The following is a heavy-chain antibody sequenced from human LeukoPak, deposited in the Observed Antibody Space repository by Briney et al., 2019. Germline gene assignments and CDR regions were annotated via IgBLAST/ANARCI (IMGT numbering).Heavy chain of an antibody. CDR2: IYYSGST. CDR1: GGSISSSSYY. V-gene: IGHV4-39*01. CDR3: ARAQSGSYRSFDY. J-gene: IGHJ4*02. D-gene: IGHD1-26*01. Sequence: SETLSLTCTVSGGSISSSSYYWGWIRQPPEKGLEWIGSIYYSGSTYYKPSLKSRVTISVDTSKNQFSLKLSSVTAADTAVYYCARAQSGSYRSFDYWGQGTLVTVSS.